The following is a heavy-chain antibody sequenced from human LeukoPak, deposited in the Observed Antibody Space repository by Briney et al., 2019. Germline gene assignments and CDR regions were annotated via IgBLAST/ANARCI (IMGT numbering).Heavy chain of an antibody. Sequence: GGSLRLSCAASGFTFSNAWMSWVRQAPGKGLEWVGRIRSKTDGGSIECGAPVKGRFTISRDDSKNTLDLQMNSLTSEDTAVYYCTTGRVLWGQGILVTVSS. CDR2: IRSKTDGGSI. J-gene: IGHJ4*02. CDR1: GFTFSNAW. CDR3: TTGRVL. V-gene: IGHV3-15*01.